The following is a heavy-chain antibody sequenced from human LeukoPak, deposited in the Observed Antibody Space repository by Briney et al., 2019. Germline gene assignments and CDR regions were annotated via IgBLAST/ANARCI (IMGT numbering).Heavy chain of an antibody. V-gene: IGHV3-21*01. CDR3: ARESTVTLYGMDV. J-gene: IGHJ6*02. D-gene: IGHD4-17*01. Sequence: GGSLRLSCAASGFTFSSYAMSWVRQAPGKGLEWVSSISSSSSYIYYADSVKGRFTISRDNAKNSLYLQMNSLRAEDTAVYYCARESTVTLYGMDVWGQGTTVTVSS. CDR2: ISSSSSYI. CDR1: GFTFSSYA.